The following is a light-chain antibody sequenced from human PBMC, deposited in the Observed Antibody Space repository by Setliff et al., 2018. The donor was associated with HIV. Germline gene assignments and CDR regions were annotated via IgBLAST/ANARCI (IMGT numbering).Light chain of an antibody. CDR2: DVS. Sequence: LTQPRSVSGSPGQSVTISCTGTSSDVGDYNYVSWYQQHPGKAPKVMIYDVSKRPSGVSTRFYGSKSGDTASLTISGLQAEDEAHYYCCSYTSSSTFVFGGGTKVTVL. CDR3: CSYTSSSTFV. J-gene: IGLJ2*01. CDR1: SSDVGDYNY. V-gene: IGLV2-11*01.